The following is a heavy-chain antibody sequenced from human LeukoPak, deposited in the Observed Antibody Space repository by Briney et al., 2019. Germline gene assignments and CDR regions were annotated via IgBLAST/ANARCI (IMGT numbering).Heavy chain of an antibody. J-gene: IGHJ4*02. CDR1: GYTFAHQW. V-gene: IGHV5-51*01. CDR2: IYPRDSDT. Sequence: GESLRISCKASGYTFAHQWIGWVRQMSGSGLEWMGIIYPRDSDTIYSPSFQGHVTISADTSINTAYLEWSSLEASDTAIYYCARHSDVIGAIWGQGTLVTVSS. CDR3: ARHSDVIGAI. D-gene: IGHD3-10*01.